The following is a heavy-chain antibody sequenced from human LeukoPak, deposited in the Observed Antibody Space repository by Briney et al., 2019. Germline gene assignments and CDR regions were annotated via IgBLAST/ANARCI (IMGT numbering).Heavy chain of an antibody. V-gene: IGHV4-39*07. CDR3: AREGPYDSSGYDFDY. CDR1: GGSIRSSYYY. J-gene: IGHJ4*02. D-gene: IGHD3-22*01. CDR2: INHSGST. Sequence: SETLSLTCTVSGGSIRSSYYYWGWIRQPPGKGLEWIGEINHSGSTNYNPSPKSRVTISVDTSKNQFSLKLSSVTAADTAVYYCAREGPYDSSGYDFDYWGQGTLVTVSS.